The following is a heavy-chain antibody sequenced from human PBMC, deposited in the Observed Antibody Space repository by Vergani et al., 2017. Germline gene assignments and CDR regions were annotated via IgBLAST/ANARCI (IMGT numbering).Heavy chain of an antibody. V-gene: IGHV4-39*01. CDR1: GMSISNNNYY. CDR2: IYDSRNN. Sequence: QLQLQESGPRLVKSSETLSLTCSLSGMSISNNNYYWGWIRQPPGKGLEWIGSIYDSRNNNYSPSLKSRVSISVDTSKNQFSLNLTSVTAADTAVYYCARHLRQLARNDVFDIWGHGTLVTVSS. CDR3: ARHLRQLARNDVFDI. J-gene: IGHJ3*02. D-gene: IGHD6-6*01.